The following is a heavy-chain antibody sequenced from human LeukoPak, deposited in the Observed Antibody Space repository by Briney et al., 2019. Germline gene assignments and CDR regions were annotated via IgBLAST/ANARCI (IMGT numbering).Heavy chain of an antibody. CDR3: ARTGCYYDSSGYSY. V-gene: IGHV2-70*04. J-gene: IGHJ4*02. CDR1: GFSLTTRGMG. CDR2: IDWDDDK. Sequence: SGPALLKPTQTLILTCTFSGFSLTTRGMGVSWIRQPPGKALEWLARIDWDDDKFYNTSLKTRLTISKDTSKNQVVLTMTNMDPVDTATYYCARTGCYYDSSGYSYWGQGTLVTVSS. D-gene: IGHD3-22*01.